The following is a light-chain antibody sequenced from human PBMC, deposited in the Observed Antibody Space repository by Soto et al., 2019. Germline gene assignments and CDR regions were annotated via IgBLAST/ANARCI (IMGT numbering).Light chain of an antibody. V-gene: IGLV1-44*01. Sequence: QSVLTQPPSASGTPAERVTISCSGNSSNIGSNTVNWYQQLPGTAPKLLIYSNNQRPSGVPDRFSGSKSGTSASLAISGLQSEDEADYYCAAWDDSLNGVVFGGGTKLTVL. CDR3: AAWDDSLNGVV. CDR1: SSNIGSNT. J-gene: IGLJ2*01. CDR2: SNN.